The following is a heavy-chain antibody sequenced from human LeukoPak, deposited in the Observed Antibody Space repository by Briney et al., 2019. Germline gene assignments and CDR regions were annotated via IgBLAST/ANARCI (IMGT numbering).Heavy chain of an antibody. D-gene: IGHD3-10*01. Sequence: PGGSLRLSCGAPGFXFSNYEMNWVRQAPGKGLEWVSYISSSGSSMYYADSVKGRFTISRDNAKNSLYMQMNSLRDEDTAVYYCARGTRSYFDYWGQGTLVTVSS. J-gene: IGHJ4*02. CDR2: ISSSGSSM. CDR1: GFXFSNYE. CDR3: ARGTRSYFDY. V-gene: IGHV3-48*03.